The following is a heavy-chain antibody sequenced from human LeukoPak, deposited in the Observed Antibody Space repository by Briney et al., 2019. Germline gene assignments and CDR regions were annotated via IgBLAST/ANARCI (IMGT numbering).Heavy chain of an antibody. J-gene: IGHJ4*02. CDR2: VSPNSGGT. CDR1: GYTFTGYY. CDR3: ARGRYCSGGSCYSFSDYDY. D-gene: IGHD2-15*01. Sequence: ASVKVSCKASGYTFTGYYMHWVRQAPGQGLEWMGWVSPNSGGTNYAQKFQGRVTMTRDTSISTAYMELSRLRSDDTAVYYCARGRYCSGGSCYSFSDYDYWGQGTLVTVSS. V-gene: IGHV1-2*02.